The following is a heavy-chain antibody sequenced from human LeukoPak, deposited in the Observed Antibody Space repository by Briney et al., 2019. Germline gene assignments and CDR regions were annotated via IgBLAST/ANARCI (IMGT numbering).Heavy chain of an antibody. D-gene: IGHD6-6*01. Sequence: ASVKVSCKASGGTFSSYAISWVRQAPGQGLEWMGGIIPIFGTANYAQKFQGRVTITADESTSTAYMELSSLRSEDTAVYYCARGRIAARPNYFDYWGQGTLVTVSS. CDR1: GGTFSSYA. V-gene: IGHV1-69*13. J-gene: IGHJ4*02. CDR2: IIPIFGTA. CDR3: ARGRIAARPNYFDY.